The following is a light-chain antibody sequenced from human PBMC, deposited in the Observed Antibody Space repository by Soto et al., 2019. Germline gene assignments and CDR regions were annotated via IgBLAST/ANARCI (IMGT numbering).Light chain of an antibody. CDR3: CSYAGSYSYV. Sequence: QSVLTQPRSVSGSPGQSVTISCTGTSSDVGGYNYVSWYQQHPGKAPKLMIYDVSKRPSGVPDRFSGSKSGNTASLTISGLQDADEADYYCCSYAGSYSYVFGTGTKLTVL. CDR2: DVS. V-gene: IGLV2-11*01. J-gene: IGLJ1*01. CDR1: SSDVGGYNY.